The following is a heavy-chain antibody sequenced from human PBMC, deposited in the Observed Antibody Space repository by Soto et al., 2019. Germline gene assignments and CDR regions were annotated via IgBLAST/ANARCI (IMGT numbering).Heavy chain of an antibody. J-gene: IGHJ6*02. V-gene: IGHV1-69*12. CDR2: IIPIFGTA. CDR3: AXTVTNNYYNGMDV. D-gene: IGHD2-8*01. Sequence: QVQLVQSGAEVKKPGSSVKVSCKASGGTFSSYAISWVRQAPGQGLEWMGGIIPIFGTADYAQKFQGRVTITADESTSTGYMEVSSLRSEDXXXXXXAXTVTNNYYNGMDVWGQGTTVTVSS. CDR1: GGTFSSYA.